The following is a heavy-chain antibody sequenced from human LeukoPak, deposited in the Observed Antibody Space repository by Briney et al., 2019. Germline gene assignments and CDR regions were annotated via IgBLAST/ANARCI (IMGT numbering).Heavy chain of an antibody. V-gene: IGHV3-23*01. CDR3: EKERGDYYDSSGSITPFDY. J-gene: IGHJ4*02. CDR2: ISGRGGDT. Sequence: PGGSLRLSCAASGLTFSNYAMNWVRHTPGKGGKCVSGISGRGGDTFYADSVKGRFTISRDNSKNTLYVQMNSVRAEYTAVSYCEKERGDYYDSSGSITPFDYWGQGTLVTVSS. D-gene: IGHD3-22*01. CDR1: GLTFSNYA.